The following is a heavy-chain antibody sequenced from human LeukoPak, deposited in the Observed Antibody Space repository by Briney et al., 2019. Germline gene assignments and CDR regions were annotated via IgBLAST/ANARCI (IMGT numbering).Heavy chain of an antibody. CDR2: IYLGDSNT. CDR1: GSSFTSYW. V-gene: IGHV5-51*01. J-gene: IGHJ5*01. CDR3: AKGLGSDWDNCFDS. D-gene: IGHD6-19*01. Sequence: GGSLKISCKASGSSFTSYWIGWVRQMPGKGLEWMGIIYLGDSNTRYNPSFQGQVTISADKSISTAYLQWSSLKASDTAIYYCAKGLGSDWDNCFDSWGQGTLVTVSS.